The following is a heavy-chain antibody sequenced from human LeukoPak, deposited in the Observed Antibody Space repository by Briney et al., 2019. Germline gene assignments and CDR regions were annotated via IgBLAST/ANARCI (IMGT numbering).Heavy chain of an antibody. D-gene: IGHD3-22*01. J-gene: IGHJ4*02. V-gene: IGHV3-33*01. CDR1: GFIFSGYG. CDR2: IWYDGSNK. CDR3: ARDPTPNYYDSSGYPDY. Sequence: GGSLILSCAASGFIFSGYGMHWVRQAPGKGLEWVAVIWYDGSNKYYADSVKGRFTISRDNSKNTLYLQMNSLRAEDTAVYYCARDPTPNYYDSSGYPDYWGQGTLVTVSS.